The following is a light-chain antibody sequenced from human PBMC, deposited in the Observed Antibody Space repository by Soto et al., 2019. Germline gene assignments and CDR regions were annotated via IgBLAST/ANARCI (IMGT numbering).Light chain of an antibody. Sequence: QSALTQPPSASGSPGQSVTISCTGTSSDVGGYNYVSWYQQLPGKAPKLMIYEVSKRPSGVPDRFSGSKSGNTASLTVSGLQAEDEADYYCSSYAGNNNLKVFGGGTKLTVL. CDR1: SSDVGGYNY. V-gene: IGLV2-8*01. J-gene: IGLJ2*01. CDR3: SSYAGNNNLKV. CDR2: EVS.